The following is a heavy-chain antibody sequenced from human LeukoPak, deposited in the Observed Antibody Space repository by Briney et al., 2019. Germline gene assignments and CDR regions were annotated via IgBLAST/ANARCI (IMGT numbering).Heavy chain of an antibody. Sequence: GGSLRLSCAVSGFTFSNYWMSWVRQAPGKGLEWVANIKRDGSEEYYVDSVKGRFTISRDNAKNSLFLQMDSLRAEDTAAYYCARIEGTSRSLTYYFYYMDVWGKGTTVTVSS. CDR1: GFTFSNYW. D-gene: IGHD5-12*01. CDR2: IKRDGSEE. J-gene: IGHJ6*03. V-gene: IGHV3-7*01. CDR3: ARIEGTSRSLTYYFYYMDV.